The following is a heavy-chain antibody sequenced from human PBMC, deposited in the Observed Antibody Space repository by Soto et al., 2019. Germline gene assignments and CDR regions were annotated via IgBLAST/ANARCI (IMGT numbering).Heavy chain of an antibody. Sequence: GASVKVSCKASGYTFTSYDINWVRQATGQGLEWMGWMNPNSGNTGYAQKFQGRVTMTRNTSISTAYMELSSLRSEDTAVYYCARGVRLSRHYYMDVWGKGTTVTVSS. V-gene: IGHV1-8*01. CDR3: ARGVRLSRHYYMDV. J-gene: IGHJ6*03. D-gene: IGHD3-10*01. CDR2: MNPNSGNT. CDR1: GYTFTSYD.